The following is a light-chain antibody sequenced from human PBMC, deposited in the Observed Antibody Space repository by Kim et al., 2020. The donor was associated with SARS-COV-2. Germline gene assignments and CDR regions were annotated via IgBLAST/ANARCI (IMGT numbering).Light chain of an antibody. J-gene: IGLJ1*01. CDR2: NG. CDR3: QAFDGSLNNYV. Sequence: QAVVTQPPSVSGAPGQRVTISCTGSNSNIGAGYDVHWYQQLPGTAPKVLIYNGNRPSGVPDRFSDSKSGPSASLAITGLQGEDEAEYFCQAFDGSLNNYVFGTGTKVTVL. V-gene: IGLV1-40*01. CDR1: NSNIGAGYD.